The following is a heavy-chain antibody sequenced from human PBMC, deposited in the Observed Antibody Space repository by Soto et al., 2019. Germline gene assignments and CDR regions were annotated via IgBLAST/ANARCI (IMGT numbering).Heavy chain of an antibody. Sequence: QVQLQESGPGLVKPSETLSLTCTVSGGSISSYYWSWIRQPPGKGLEWIGYIYYSGSTNYNPSLKSRVTISVDTSKNQFSLKLSSVTAADTAVYYCARDHEGYRSSGDYYYYGMDVWGQGTTVTVSS. D-gene: IGHD6-6*01. CDR3: ARDHEGYRSSGDYYYYGMDV. CDR2: IYYSGST. J-gene: IGHJ6*02. V-gene: IGHV4-59*01. CDR1: GGSISSYY.